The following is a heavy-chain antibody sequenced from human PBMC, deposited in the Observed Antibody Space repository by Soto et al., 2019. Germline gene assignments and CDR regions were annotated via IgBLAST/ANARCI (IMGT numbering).Heavy chain of an antibody. J-gene: IGHJ4*02. CDR1: EFTFSNYA. CDR3: AKNPGYYYDSTGYHFDY. V-gene: IGHV3-23*01. Sequence: EVQLLESGGGLVQPGGSLRLSCAASEFTFSNYAMSGVRQAPGKGLEYADSVKGRFTISRDNSKNTLYLQMNSLRAEYTAVYYCAKNPGYYYDSTGYHFDYWGQGTLVTVSS. D-gene: IGHD3-22*01.